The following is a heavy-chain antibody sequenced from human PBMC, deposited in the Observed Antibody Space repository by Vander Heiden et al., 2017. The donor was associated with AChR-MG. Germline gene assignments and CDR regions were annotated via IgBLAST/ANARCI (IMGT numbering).Heavy chain of an antibody. CDR1: GFTFGSYG. V-gene: IGHV3-30*18. J-gene: IGHJ4*02. CDR3: AKGVEYSSSHYFDY. D-gene: IGHD6-6*01. Sequence: QVQLVESGGGVVQPGRYLRLSCAASGFTFGSYGMHWVRQAPGKGLEWVAVISYDGSNKYYADSVKGRFTISRDNSKNTLYLQMNSLRAEDTAVYYCAKGVEYSSSHYFDYWGQGTLVTVSS. CDR2: ISYDGSNK.